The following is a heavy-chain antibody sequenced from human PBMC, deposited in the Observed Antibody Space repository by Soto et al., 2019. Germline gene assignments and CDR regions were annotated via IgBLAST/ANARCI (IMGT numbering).Heavy chain of an antibody. Sequence: QVQLVQTGAEVKEPGASAKVSCKASGYTFTNNWIHWVRQAPGQGLEWMGVINPNGGVTVYAQKFQGRVTMTRDTSTSTFYMDLSSLRSEDTALYYCARDHSVTSSGYSYWWFDPWGQGILVAASS. V-gene: IGHV1-46*01. CDR3: ARDHSVTSSGYSYWWFDP. CDR2: INPNGGVT. D-gene: IGHD3-22*01. CDR1: GYTFTNNW. J-gene: IGHJ5*02.